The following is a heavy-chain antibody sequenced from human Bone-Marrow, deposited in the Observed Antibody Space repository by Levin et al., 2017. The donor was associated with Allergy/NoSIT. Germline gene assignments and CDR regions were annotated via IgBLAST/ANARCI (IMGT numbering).Heavy chain of an antibody. CDR1: GGSFRGYS. CDR2: IDPRGIT. CDR3: ARLWHNSGWFSAQPRPNYFFDD. J-gene: IGHJ4*02. D-gene: IGHD6-19*01. V-gene: IGHV4-34*01. Sequence: SQTLSLPCAVYGGSFRGYSWSWIRQPPGKGLEYIGEIDPRGITDYNPSLKSRVTISVDRSKSQFSLKLTSVSAADTAVYFCARLWHNSGWFSAQPRPNYFFDDWGQGNLVTVS.